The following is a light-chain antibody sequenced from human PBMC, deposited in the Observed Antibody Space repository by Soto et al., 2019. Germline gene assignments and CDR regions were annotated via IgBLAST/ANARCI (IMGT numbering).Light chain of an antibody. CDR2: GAS. J-gene: IGKJ1*01. V-gene: IGKV3-15*01. CDR3: QQHNDWPRRT. Sequence: EIVLTQSPGTLSLSPGKRATLSCRASQSISSSYLAWYQQRPGQAPRLLIYGASTRATGVPARFSGSGSGTEFTLTISSLQSEDFAVYYCQQHNDWPRRTFGQGTKVDIK. CDR1: QSISSSY.